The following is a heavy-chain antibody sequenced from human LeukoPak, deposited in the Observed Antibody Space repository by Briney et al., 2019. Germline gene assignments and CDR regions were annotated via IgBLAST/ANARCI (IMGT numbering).Heavy chain of an antibody. CDR1: GGTFSSYA. D-gene: IGHD6-13*01. CDR3: ARGGSSWPLNPFDY. V-gene: IGHV1-69*04. Sequence: SVKVSCKASGGTFSSYAISWVRQAPGQGLEWMGRIIPILGIANYAQKFQGRVTITADKSTSTAYMELSSLRSEDTAVYYCARGGSSWPLNPFDYWGQGTLVTVSS. CDR2: IIPILGIA. J-gene: IGHJ4*02.